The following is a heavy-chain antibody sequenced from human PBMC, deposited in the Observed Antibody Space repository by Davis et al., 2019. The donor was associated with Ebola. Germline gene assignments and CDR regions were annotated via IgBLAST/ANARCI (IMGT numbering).Heavy chain of an antibody. CDR1: GFTFSSYS. Sequence: PGGSLRLSCAASGFTFSSYSMNWVRQAPGKGLEWVSYISSSSSTIYYADSVKGRFTISRDNAKNSLYLEMNSLRAEDTAVYYCAREGHTGFWDYWGQGTLVTVYS. D-gene: IGHD3-3*01. CDR2: ISSSSSTI. CDR3: AREGHTGFWDY. V-gene: IGHV3-48*01. J-gene: IGHJ4*02.